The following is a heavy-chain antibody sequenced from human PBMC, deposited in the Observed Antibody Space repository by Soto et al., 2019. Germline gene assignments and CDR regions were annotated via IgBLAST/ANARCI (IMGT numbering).Heavy chain of an antibody. CDR2: ISSSSSTI. CDR3: ARARATRDCSSTSCLYYFDY. D-gene: IGHD2-2*01. CDR1: GFTFSSYS. Sequence: GGSLRLSCAASGFTFSSYSMNWVRQAPGKGLEWVSYISSSSSTIYYADSVKGRFTISRDNAKNSLYLQMNSLRDEDTAVYYCARARATRDCSSTSCLYYFDYWGQGTLVTVSS. J-gene: IGHJ4*02. V-gene: IGHV3-48*02.